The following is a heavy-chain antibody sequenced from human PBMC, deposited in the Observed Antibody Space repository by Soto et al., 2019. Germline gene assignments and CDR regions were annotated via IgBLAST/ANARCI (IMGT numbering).Heavy chain of an antibody. CDR3: VLLTGDQIWGHCYYYMDV. CDR1: GFTFSSYW. D-gene: IGHD7-27*01. CDR2: IKQDGSEK. J-gene: IGHJ6*03. Sequence: GGSLRLSCAASGFTFSSYWMSWVRQAPGKGLEWVANIKQDGSEKYYVDSVKGRFTISRDNAKNSLYLQMNSLRAEDTAVYYCVLLTGDQIWGHCYYYMDVWGKGTTVTVSS. V-gene: IGHV3-7*03.